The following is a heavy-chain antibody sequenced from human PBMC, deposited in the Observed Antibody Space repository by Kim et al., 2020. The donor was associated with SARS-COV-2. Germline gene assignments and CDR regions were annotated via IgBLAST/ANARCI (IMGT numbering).Heavy chain of an antibody. J-gene: IGHJ6*02. D-gene: IGHD6-13*01. V-gene: IGHV4-34*01. Sequence: SRVTISVDTSKNQFSLKLSSVTAADTAVYYCARANYLAAAGYYYYYGMDVWGQGTTVTVSS. CDR3: ARANYLAAAGYYYYYGMDV.